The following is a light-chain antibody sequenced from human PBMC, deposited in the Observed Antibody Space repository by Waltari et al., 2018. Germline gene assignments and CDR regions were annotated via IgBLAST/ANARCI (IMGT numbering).Light chain of an antibody. J-gene: IGKJ2*01. V-gene: IGKV2-30*02. Sequence: DVVMTQSPLSLPVIFGQPASISCRSRQSLVHRDGKTYLNWFQQRPGQFARRLIYKVSNRDSGVPDRCSASGSGTDFTLKISRVEAEDVGVYYCMQGTHWPRTFGQGTKLEI. CDR3: MQGTHWPRT. CDR1: QSLVHRDGKTY. CDR2: KVS.